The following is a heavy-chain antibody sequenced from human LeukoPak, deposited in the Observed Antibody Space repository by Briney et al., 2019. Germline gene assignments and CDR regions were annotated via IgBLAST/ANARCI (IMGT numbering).Heavy chain of an antibody. CDR1: GFTFSSYE. CDR2: ISSSGSTI. Sequence: GGSLRLSCAASGFTFSSYEMNWVRQVPGKGLEWVSYISSSGSTIYYADSVKGRFTISRDNAKNSLYLQMNSLRAEDTAVYYCTRRRITIFGVHWFDPWGQGTLVTVSS. J-gene: IGHJ5*02. CDR3: TRRRITIFGVHWFDP. V-gene: IGHV3-48*03. D-gene: IGHD3-3*01.